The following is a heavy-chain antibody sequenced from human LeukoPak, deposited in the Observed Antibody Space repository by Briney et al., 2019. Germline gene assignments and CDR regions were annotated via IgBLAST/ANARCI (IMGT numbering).Heavy chain of an antibody. CDR3: SEGYFEPFDH. Sequence: SETLSLTCVVSGDSVSNFHWNWLRQVPGKGLEWIACLSYTGKADYNPSLASRVTISLDTSKNQGFSLKLKSVTAADTAVYYCSEGYFEPFDHWGQGILVTVS. D-gene: IGHD2/OR15-2a*01. J-gene: IGHJ4*02. CDR2: LSYTGKA. CDR1: GDSVSNFH. V-gene: IGHV4-59*02.